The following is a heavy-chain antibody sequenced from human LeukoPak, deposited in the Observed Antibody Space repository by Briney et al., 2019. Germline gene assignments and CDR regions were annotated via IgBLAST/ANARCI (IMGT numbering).Heavy chain of an antibody. J-gene: IGHJ6*02. CDR2: IIPIFGTA. CDR3: ASQGYCSGGSCYSPYYYYYYGMDV. CDR1: GGTFSSYA. V-gene: IGHV1-69*13. D-gene: IGHD2-15*01. Sequence: ASVKVSCKASGGTFSSYAISWVRQAPGQGLEWMGGIIPIFGTANYAQKFQGRVTITADEPTSTAYMELSSLRSEDTAVYYCASQGYCSGGSCYSPYYYYYYGMDVWGQGTTVTVSS.